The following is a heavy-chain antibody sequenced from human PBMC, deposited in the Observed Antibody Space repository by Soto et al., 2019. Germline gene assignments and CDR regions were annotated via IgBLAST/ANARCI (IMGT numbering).Heavy chain of an antibody. CDR1: GFTFSDYY. D-gene: IGHD2-15*01. CDR2: ISSSGTGI. CDR3: ARAYSDAFDI. Sequence: QVQLVESGGGLVKPGGSLRLSCAASGFTFSDYYMTWIRQAPGKGLEWVSYISSSGTGIYYADSVRGRFTISRDNAKNSLYLQMSSLIAEDTAVYYCARAYSDAFDIWGQGTMVTVSS. J-gene: IGHJ3*02. V-gene: IGHV3-11*01.